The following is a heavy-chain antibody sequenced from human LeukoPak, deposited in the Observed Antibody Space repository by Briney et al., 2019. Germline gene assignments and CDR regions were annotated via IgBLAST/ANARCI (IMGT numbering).Heavy chain of an antibody. CDR1: GDSTSTYY. CDR2: IYYDGST. D-gene: IGHD7-27*01. CDR3: ATVALASTHRLGAYYYYNMDV. Sequence: SETLSLTCTVSGDSTSTYYGCWIRQPPGKGLEWIGYIYYDGSTKKNPSLKSRVIMSVDTSKNQFSLKLSSVTAADTAVYYCATVALASTHRLGAYYYYNMDVWGKGTTVSVSS. V-gene: IGHV4-59*01. J-gene: IGHJ6*03.